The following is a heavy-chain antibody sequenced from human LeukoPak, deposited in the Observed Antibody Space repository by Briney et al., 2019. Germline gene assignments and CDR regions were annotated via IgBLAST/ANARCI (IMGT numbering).Heavy chain of an antibody. V-gene: IGHV1-69*06. J-gene: IGHJ5*02. D-gene: IGHD2-8*02. Sequence: GASVKVSCKASGGTFSSYAISWVRQAPGQGLEWMGGIIPIFGTANYAQKFQGRVTITADKSTSTAYMELSSLRSEDTAVYYCARDFWSRSWFDPWGQGTLVTVSS. CDR3: ARDFWSRSWFDP. CDR1: GGTFSSYA. CDR2: IIPIFGTA.